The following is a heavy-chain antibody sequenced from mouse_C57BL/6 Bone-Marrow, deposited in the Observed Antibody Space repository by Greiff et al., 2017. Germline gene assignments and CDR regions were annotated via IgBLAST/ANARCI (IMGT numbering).Heavy chain of an antibody. CDR1: GFTFSDYG. D-gene: IGHD2-2*01. Sequence: EVKLVESGGGLVKPGGSLKLSCAASGFTFSDYGMHWVRQAPGKGLEWVAYISSGSSTIYYADTVKGRFTISRYTAKNTLFLRMTSLRSEDTSMYYSARGGYAAGVAYWGQGTLVTVSA. CDR3: ARGGYAAGVAY. J-gene: IGHJ3*01. CDR2: ISSGSSTI. V-gene: IGHV5-17*01.